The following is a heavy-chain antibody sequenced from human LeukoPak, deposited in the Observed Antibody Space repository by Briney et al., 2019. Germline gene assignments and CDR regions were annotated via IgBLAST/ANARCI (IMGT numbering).Heavy chain of an antibody. D-gene: IGHD3-3*01. V-gene: IGHV4-34*01. CDR2: INHSGST. CDR3: ASVALFLD. CDR1: GGSFSGYY. Sequence: SETLSLTCAGYGGSFSGYYWSWIRQPPGKGLEWIGEINHSGSTNYNPSLKSRVTISVDTSKNQFYLKLSSVTAADTAVYYCASVALFLDWGQGTLVTVSS. J-gene: IGHJ4*02.